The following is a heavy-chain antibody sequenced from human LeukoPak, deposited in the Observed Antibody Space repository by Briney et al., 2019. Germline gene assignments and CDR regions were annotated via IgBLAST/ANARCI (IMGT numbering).Heavy chain of an antibody. Sequence: PGGSLRLSCAASGFSFSRNAMTWVRQAPGVGLEWVSSVIDSGKDRYYAGSVKGRFTISRDNSKDTLYLQMNSLRVEDTAVYYCAKGVVDRGADCWGQGALVTVSS. CDR2: VIDSGKDR. J-gene: IGHJ4*02. D-gene: IGHD2-15*01. CDR1: GFSFSRNA. V-gene: IGHV3-23*01. CDR3: AKGVVDRGADC.